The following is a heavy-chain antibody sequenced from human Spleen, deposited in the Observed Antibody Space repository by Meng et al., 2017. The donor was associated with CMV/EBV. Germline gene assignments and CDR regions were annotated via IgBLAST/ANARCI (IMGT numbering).Heavy chain of an antibody. V-gene: IGHV1-18*01. J-gene: IGHJ4*02. CDR2: ISAYNGNT. D-gene: IGHD1-26*01. Sequence: ASVKVSCKASGYTFTSYGISWVRQAPGQGLEWMGWISAYNGNTNYAQNLQGRVTMTTDKSTTTAYMELTGLRSDDTAIYYCARDGGSRGVYFDSWGQGTLVTVSS. CDR3: ARDGGSRGVYFDS. CDR1: GYTFTSYG.